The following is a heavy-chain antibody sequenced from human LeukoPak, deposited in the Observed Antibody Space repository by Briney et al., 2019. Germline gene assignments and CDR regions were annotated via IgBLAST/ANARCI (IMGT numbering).Heavy chain of an antibody. D-gene: IGHD6-13*01. V-gene: IGHV3-48*03. CDR1: GFSFSSFE. J-gene: IGHJ4*02. CDR3: ARVLAATRDY. CDR2: ITSSGSTI. Sequence: GGSLRLSCAASGFSFSSFEMDWVRQAPGKGLEWLSYITSSGSTIYYADSVKGRFTISRDNAKNSLYLQMNSLRVEDTAVYYCARVLAATRDYWGQGTLVTVSS.